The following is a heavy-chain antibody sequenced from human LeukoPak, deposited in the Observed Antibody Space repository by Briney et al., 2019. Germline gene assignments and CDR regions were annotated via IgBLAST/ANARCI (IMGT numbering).Heavy chain of an antibody. CDR2: INPDGRDT. V-gene: IGHV3-7*01. CDR1: GFTFSSYA. Sequence: GGSLRLSCAASGFTFSSYAMSWVRQAPGKGLEWVAHINPDGRDTYYVDSVKGRFTISRDNAQNSMYLQMNSLRVEDTAVYYCTSWGDTTAEYFQRWGQGTLVTVSS. J-gene: IGHJ1*01. CDR3: TSWGDTTAEYFQR. D-gene: IGHD2-21*02.